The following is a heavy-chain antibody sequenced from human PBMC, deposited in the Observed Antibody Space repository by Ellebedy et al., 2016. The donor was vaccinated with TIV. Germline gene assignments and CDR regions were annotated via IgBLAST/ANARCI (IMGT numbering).Heavy chain of an antibody. V-gene: IGHV1-18*04. J-gene: IGHJ3*01. D-gene: IGHD3-10*01. CDR1: GYTFTSYG. CDR3: ARIGGGDSGTSFDV. CDR2: LSSYNGNT. Sequence: AASVKVSCKASGYTFTSYGISWVRQAPGRGLEWMGCLSSYNGNTKYAQKFQGRVTMTTDTSTSTTYMELRGLRADDTALYYCARIGGGDSGTSFDVWGQGTIVTVSS.